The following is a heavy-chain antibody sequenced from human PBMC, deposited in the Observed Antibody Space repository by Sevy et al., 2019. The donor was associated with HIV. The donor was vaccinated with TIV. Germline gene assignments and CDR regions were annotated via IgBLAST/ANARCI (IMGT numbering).Heavy chain of an antibody. CDR2: ISGSGGST. Sequence: GGSLRLSCAASGFTFSSYAMSWVRQAPGKGLEWVSAISGSGGSTYYADSVKGRFTISRDNSKNTRYLQMNSLRAEDTAVYYCAKYPTAMVWDYYYYYYMDVWGKGTTVTVSS. CDR1: GFTFSSYA. D-gene: IGHD5-18*01. J-gene: IGHJ6*03. V-gene: IGHV3-23*01. CDR3: AKYPTAMVWDYYYYYYMDV.